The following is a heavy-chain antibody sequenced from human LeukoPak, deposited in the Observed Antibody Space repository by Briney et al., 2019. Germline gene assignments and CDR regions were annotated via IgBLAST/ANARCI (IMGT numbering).Heavy chain of an antibody. J-gene: IGHJ5*02. D-gene: IGHD6-13*01. CDR1: GFTFSSYG. V-gene: IGHV3-33*01. CDR2: IWYDGNNK. Sequence: PGGSLRLSCAAPGFTFSSYGMNWVRQAPGKGLEWVAIIWYDGNNKYYADSVKGRFTISRDNSKNTLYLQMNSLRAEDTAVYYCARDRSTYSSNWYWFDPWGQGTLVSVSS. CDR3: ARDRSTYSSNWYWFDP.